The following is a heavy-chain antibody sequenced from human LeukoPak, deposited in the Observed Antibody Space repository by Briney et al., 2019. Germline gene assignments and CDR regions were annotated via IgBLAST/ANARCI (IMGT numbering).Heavy chain of an antibody. CDR3: ATNKGKTFHH. Sequence: SGTLSLTCAVSGDSVSSSHWWNWVHQPPGRGLEWIGETSQSGNTKYNPSLKSRVTVSADKSKSQFSLKLSSVTAADSAMYYCATNKGKTFHHWGQGVLVTVSS. V-gene: IGHV4-4*02. D-gene: IGHD3-10*01. CDR2: TSQSGNT. CDR1: GDSVSSSHW. J-gene: IGHJ4*02.